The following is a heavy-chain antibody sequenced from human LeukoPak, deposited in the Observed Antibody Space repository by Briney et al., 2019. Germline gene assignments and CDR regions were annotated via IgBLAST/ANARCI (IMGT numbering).Heavy chain of an antibody. CDR3: ARENDYGDYLDC. CDR2: IYTSGST. CDR1: GGSISSYY. Sequence: SETLSLTCTVSGGSISSYYWSWIRQPAGEGLEWIGRIYTSGSTNYNPSLKSRVTMSVDTSKNHFSLKLSSVTAADTAVYHCARENDYGDYLDCWGQGTLVIVSS. V-gene: IGHV4-4*07. J-gene: IGHJ4*02. D-gene: IGHD4-17*01.